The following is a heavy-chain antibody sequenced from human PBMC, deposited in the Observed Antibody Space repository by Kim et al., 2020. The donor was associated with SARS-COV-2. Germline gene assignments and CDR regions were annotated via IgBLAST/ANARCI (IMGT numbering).Heavy chain of an antibody. J-gene: IGHJ3*02. Sequence: SQTLSLTCAISGDSVSSNSAAWNWIRQSPSRGLEWLGRTYYRSKWYNDYAVSVKSRITINPDTSKNQFSLQLNSVTPEDTAVYYCAREYSYGFVNRVGHAFDIWGQGTMVTVSS. D-gene: IGHD5-18*01. CDR2: TYYRSKWYN. V-gene: IGHV6-1*01. CDR1: GDSVSSNSAA. CDR3: AREYSYGFVNRVGHAFDI.